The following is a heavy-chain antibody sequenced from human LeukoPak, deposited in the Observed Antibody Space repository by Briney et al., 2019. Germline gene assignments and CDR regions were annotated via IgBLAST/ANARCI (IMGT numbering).Heavy chain of an antibody. CDR3: ARRDYDFWSGARDALDI. D-gene: IGHD3-3*01. Sequence: GGSLRLSCAASGFTFSRYWMSWVRQAPGKGLEWVANIKQDGSEKYYVDSVKGRFTISRDNAKNSLYLQMNSLRAEDTAVYYCARRDYDFWSGARDALDIWGQGTMVTVSS. CDR1: GFTFSRYW. V-gene: IGHV3-7*01. J-gene: IGHJ3*02. CDR2: IKQDGSEK.